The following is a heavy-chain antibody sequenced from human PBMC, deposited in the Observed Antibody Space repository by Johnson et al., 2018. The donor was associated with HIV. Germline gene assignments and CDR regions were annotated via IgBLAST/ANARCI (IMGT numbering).Heavy chain of an antibody. CDR2: IWPDGSNK. J-gene: IGHJ3*02. D-gene: IGHD6-6*01. Sequence: QVQLVESGGGVVQPGRSLRLSCAASGFTFSSYAMHWVRQAPGKGLEWLAVIWPDGSNKYYADSVKGRFTISRDNSKNTLYLQMNSLRAEDTAVYYCAKGYSSSDAFDIWGQGTMVTVSS. CDR3: AKGYSSSDAFDI. CDR1: GFTFSSYA. V-gene: IGHV3-30*04.